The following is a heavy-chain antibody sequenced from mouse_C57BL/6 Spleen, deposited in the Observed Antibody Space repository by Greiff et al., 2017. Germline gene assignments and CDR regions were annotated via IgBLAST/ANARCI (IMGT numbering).Heavy chain of an antibody. CDR1: GYTFTSYW. D-gene: IGHD2-3*01. Sequence: QVQLQQPGAELVKPGASVKMSCKASGYTFTSYWITWVKQRPGQGLEWIGDIYPGSGSTNYNEKFKSKATLTVDTSSSTAYMQLSSLTSEDSAVYYCARGGVYDGYPAWFAYWGQGTLVTVSA. CDR3: ARGGVYDGYPAWFAY. J-gene: IGHJ3*01. CDR2: IYPGSGST. V-gene: IGHV1-55*01.